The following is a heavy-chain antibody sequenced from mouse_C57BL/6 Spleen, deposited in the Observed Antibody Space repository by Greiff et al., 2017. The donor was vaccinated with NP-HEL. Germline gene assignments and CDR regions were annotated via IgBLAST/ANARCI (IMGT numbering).Heavy chain of an antibody. CDR1: GYTFTSYW. J-gene: IGHJ2*01. CDR3: ARRGYSNYLYYFDY. Sequence: VQLQQSGAELVRPGTSVKLSCKASGYTFTSYWMHWVKQRPGQGLEWIGVIDPSDSYTNYNQKFKGKATLTVDTSSSTAYMQLSSLTSEDSAVYYCARRGYSNYLYYFDYWGQGTTLTVSS. CDR2: IDPSDSYT. V-gene: IGHV1-59*01. D-gene: IGHD2-5*01.